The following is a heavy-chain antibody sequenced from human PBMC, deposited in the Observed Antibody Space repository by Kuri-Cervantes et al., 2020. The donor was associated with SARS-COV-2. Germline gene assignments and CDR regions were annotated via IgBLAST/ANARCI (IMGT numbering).Heavy chain of an antibody. Sequence: SVKVSCKASGGTFSSYAVTWVRQAPGRGLEWMGRIIPLFGTTIYAENFRGRVTLTADKSTNTAYMELSSLRSDDTAVYYCASGFAAAGTIDYWGQGTLVTVSS. CDR1: GGTFSSYA. D-gene: IGHD6-13*01. V-gene: IGHV1-69*06. CDR2: IIPLFGTT. J-gene: IGHJ4*02. CDR3: ASGFAAAGTIDY.